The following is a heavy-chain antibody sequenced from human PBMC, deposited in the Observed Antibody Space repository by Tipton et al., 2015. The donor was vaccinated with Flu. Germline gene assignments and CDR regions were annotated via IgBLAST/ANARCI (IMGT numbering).Heavy chain of an antibody. V-gene: IGHV4-34*01. CDR2: INHSGST. D-gene: IGHD3-10*01. CDR1: GGSFSGYY. J-gene: IGHJ4*02. Sequence: SLTCAVYGGSFSGYYWSWIRQPPGKGLEWIGEINHSGSTNYNPSLKSRVTISVDTSKNQFSLKLSSVTAADTAVYYCARGRVRGVIRSPSPRLDYWGQGTLVTVSS. CDR3: ARGRVRGVIRSPSPRLDY.